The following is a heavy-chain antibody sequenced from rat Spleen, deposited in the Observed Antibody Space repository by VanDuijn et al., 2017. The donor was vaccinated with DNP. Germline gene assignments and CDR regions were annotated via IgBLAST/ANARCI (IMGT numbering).Heavy chain of an antibody. CDR1: GFIFRDYY. J-gene: IGHJ1*01. D-gene: IGHD5-1*01. V-gene: IGHV5-7*01. CDR3: TRGAGSPYWSFDF. Sequence: EVQLVESGGGLVQPGRSLKISCAASGFIFRDYYMAWVRQGPTKGLEWVAYISFDGSSTYYRDSVKGRFTISRENAKSTLYLQMDSLRSEDTATYYCTRGAGSPYWSFDFWGPGTVVTVSS. CDR2: ISFDGSST.